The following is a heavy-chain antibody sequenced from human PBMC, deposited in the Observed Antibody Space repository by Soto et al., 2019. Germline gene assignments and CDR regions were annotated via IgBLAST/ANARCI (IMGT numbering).Heavy chain of an antibody. J-gene: IGHJ4*02. Sequence: EVQLVESGGGLVQPGGSLRLSCAASGFTVSSNYMSRVRQAPGKGLEWVSVIYSGGSTYYADSVKGRFTISRDNSKNTLYLQMNSLRAEDTAVYYCARDLVTVAGPFDYWGQGTLVTVSS. CDR2: IYSGGST. CDR3: ARDLVTVAGPFDY. D-gene: IGHD6-19*01. CDR1: GFTVSSNY. V-gene: IGHV3-66*01.